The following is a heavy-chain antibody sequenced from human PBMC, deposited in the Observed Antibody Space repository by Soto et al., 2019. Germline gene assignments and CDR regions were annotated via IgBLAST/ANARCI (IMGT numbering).Heavy chain of an antibody. CDR3: ARESEDLTSNFDY. J-gene: IGHJ4*02. CDR2: ISSTTNYI. CDR1: GFTYTRYS. V-gene: IGHV3-21*06. Sequence: GGSLRLSCAASGFTYTRYSMNWVRQAPGKGLEWVSSISSTTNYIYYGDSIKGLVTISRDNAKNSLYLEMNSLRDEDTALYYCARESEDLTSNFDYWGQGTLFTVSS.